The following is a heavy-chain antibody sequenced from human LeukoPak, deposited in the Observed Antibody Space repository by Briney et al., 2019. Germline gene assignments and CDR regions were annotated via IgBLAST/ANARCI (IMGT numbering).Heavy chain of an antibody. CDR1: GFTFSSYE. CDR3: ARINDYGGNGGAFYI. D-gene: IGHD4-23*01. CDR2: IRSTGSII. Sequence: GGSLRLSCVASGFTFSSYEMNWVRQAPGKGLEWVSYIRSTGSIIFYPDSVKGRFTMSRNNAKNSLYLQNNSLRGEDTALYYCARINDYGGNGGAFYIWGQGTMVTVS. V-gene: IGHV3-48*03. J-gene: IGHJ3*02.